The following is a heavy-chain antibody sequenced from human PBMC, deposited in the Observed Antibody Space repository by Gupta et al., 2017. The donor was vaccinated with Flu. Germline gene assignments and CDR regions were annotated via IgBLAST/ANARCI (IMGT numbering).Heavy chain of an antibody. CDR3: TRDPGWGAFDM. V-gene: IGHV3-7*01. D-gene: IGHD1-26*01. Sequence: FIFSSSWMNWVRQAPGKGLETVSMINPGGDDICYMDSVKGRFTISRDNAKNSLILQMNSLRAEDTAVYYCTRDPGWGAFDMWGQGTLVTISS. J-gene: IGHJ3*02. CDR1: FIFSSSW. CDR2: INPGGDDI.